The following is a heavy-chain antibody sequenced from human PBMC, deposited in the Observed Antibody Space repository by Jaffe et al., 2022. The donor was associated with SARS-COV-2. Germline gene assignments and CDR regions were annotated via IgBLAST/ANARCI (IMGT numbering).Heavy chain of an antibody. CDR3: ARDKRALRYWYDSSGYYDRYGMDV. CDR2: MNPNSGNT. V-gene: IGHV1-8*01. Sequence: QVQLVQSGAEVKKPGASVKVSCKASGYTFTSYDINWVRQATGQGLEWMGWMNPNSGNTGYAQKFQGRVTMTRNTSISTAYMELSSLRSEDTAVYYCARDKRALRYWYDSSGYYDRYGMDVWGQGTTVTVSS. J-gene: IGHJ6*02. CDR1: GYTFTSYD. D-gene: IGHD3-22*01.